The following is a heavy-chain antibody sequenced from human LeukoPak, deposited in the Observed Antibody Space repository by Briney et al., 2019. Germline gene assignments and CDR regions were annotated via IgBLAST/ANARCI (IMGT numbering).Heavy chain of an antibody. CDR2: IWYDGSNK. D-gene: IGHD5-12*01. J-gene: IGHJ6*02. CDR3: ARDVLQPSGYDINYYYYYYGMDV. Sequence: GGSLRLSCAASGFTFSSYGMHWVRQAPGKGLEWVAVIWYDGSNKYYADSVKGRFTISRDNSKNTLYLQMNSLRAEDTAVYYCARDVLQPSGYDINYYYYYYGMDVWGQGTTVTVSS. CDR1: GFTFSSYG. V-gene: IGHV3-33*01.